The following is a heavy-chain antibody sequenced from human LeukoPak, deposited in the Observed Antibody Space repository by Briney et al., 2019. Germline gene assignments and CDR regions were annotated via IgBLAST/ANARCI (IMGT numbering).Heavy chain of an antibody. Sequence: ASVKVSCKTSGYTFTGSYMHWVRQAPGQGLEWMGWINPNSGGTNYAQGFQGRVTMTRDTSISTVYMQLSRLHFDDTAVYYCVRDRSVGATDDAFDVWGPGTMVTVSS. D-gene: IGHD1-26*01. CDR2: INPNSGGT. CDR1: GYTFTGSY. J-gene: IGHJ3*01. CDR3: VRDRSVGATDDAFDV. V-gene: IGHV1-2*02.